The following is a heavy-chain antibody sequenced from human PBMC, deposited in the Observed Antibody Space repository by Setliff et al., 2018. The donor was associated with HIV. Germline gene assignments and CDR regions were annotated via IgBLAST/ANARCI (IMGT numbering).Heavy chain of an antibody. Sequence: SVKVSCKASGGTFSSYAISWVRQAPGQGLEWMGGIIPIFGTANYAQKFQGRVTITADESTSTAYMELSSLRSEDTAVYYCARDPGYKSTWYGVFDIWGQGTMVTVS. CDR3: ARDPGYKSTWYGVFDI. CDR1: GGTFSSYA. J-gene: IGHJ3*02. CDR2: IIPIFGTA. V-gene: IGHV1-69*13. D-gene: IGHD6-13*01.